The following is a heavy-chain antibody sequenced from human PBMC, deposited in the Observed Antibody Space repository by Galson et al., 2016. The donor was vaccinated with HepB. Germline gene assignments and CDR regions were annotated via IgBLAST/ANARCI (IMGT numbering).Heavy chain of an antibody. CDR2: INEDGTVT. CDR1: GFAFSRYW. D-gene: IGHD5-12*01. J-gene: IGHJ4*02. CDR3: AKALCGSEDR. V-gene: IGHV3-74*01. Sequence: SLRLSCAASGFAFSRYWMHWVRQAPGKGLSWVSRINEDGTVTDYAASVNGRLTIYRDNAKNTLYLQMNSLRAEDTAVYYCAKALCGSEDRWGRGTLVTVSS.